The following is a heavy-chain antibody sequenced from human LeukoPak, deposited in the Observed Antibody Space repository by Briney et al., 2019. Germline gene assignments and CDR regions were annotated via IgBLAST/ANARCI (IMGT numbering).Heavy chain of an antibody. V-gene: IGHV1-69*04. CDR2: IIPALDRA. J-gene: IGHJ3*02. Sequence: SVKVSCKASGDNFNNYAVNWVRQAPGQGLQWMGRIIPALDRANYAHNFQGRLTITADKSTKTAYMELSSLQSEDTGLYFCARRTDAVDDAFDIWGQGTMLIVSS. CDR3: ARRTDAVDDAFDI. D-gene: IGHD3/OR15-3a*01. CDR1: GDNFNNYA.